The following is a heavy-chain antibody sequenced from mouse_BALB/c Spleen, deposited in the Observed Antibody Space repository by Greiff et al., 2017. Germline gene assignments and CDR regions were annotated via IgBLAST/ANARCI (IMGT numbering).Heavy chain of an antibody. Sequence: EVQLQQSGTVLARPGASVKMSCKASGYTFTSYWMHWVKLRPGQGLEWIGAIYPGNSDTSYNQKFKGKAKLTAVTSTSTAYMELSSLTNQDSAVYYCTRWLTGTAMDYWGQGTSVTVSS. CDR1: GYTFTSYW. V-gene: IGHV1-5*01. CDR2: IYPGNSDT. J-gene: IGHJ4*01. CDR3: TRWLTGTAMDY. D-gene: IGHD4-1*01.